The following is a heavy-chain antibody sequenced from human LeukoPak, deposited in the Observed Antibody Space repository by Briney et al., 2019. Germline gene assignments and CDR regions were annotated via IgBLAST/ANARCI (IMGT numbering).Heavy chain of an antibody. Sequence: SETLSLTCNVSGASISSDYWSWIRQSPGKGLEWIGYIHDSGSTNYNPSLKSRVTISVDTSKTQFSLRLTSVPPADTAVYYCARYNWNIPFYFDYWGLGTLVTVSS. D-gene: IGHD1/OR15-1a*01. CDR3: ARYNWNIPFYFDY. CDR2: IHDSGST. V-gene: IGHV4-59*01. J-gene: IGHJ4*02. CDR1: GASISSDY.